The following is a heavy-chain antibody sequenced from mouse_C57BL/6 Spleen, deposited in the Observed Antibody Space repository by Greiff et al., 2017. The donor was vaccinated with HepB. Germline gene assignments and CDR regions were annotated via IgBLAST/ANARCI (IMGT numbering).Heavy chain of an antibody. D-gene: IGHD2-1*01. CDR3: SLFFYAMDY. Sequence: QVQLQQPGAELVMPGASVKLSCKASGYTFTSYWMHWVKQRPGQGLEWIGEIDPSDSYTNYNQKFKGKSTLTVDKSSSTAYMQLSILTSEDSAAPLWSLFFYAMDYWGQGTSVTVSS. J-gene: IGHJ4*01. CDR1: GYTFTSYW. CDR2: IDPSDSYT. V-gene: IGHV1-69*01.